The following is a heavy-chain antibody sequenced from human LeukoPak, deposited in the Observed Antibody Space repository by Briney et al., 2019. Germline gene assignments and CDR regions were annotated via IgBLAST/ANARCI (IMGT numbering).Heavy chain of an antibody. D-gene: IGHD3-22*01. CDR1: GGSISSSNW. V-gene: IGHV4-4*02. CDR2: IYHSGST. Sequence: SGTLSLTCAVSGGSISSSNWWSWVRQPPGKGLEWIGEIYHSGSTNYNPSLKSRVTISVDKSKNQFSLKLSSVTAADTAVYYCARKDYYDSSGYYSGFDYWGQGTLVTVSS. CDR3: ARKDYYDSSGYYSGFDY. J-gene: IGHJ4*02.